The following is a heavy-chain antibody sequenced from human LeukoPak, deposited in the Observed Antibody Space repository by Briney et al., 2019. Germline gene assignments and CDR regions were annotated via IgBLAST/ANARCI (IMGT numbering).Heavy chain of an antibody. D-gene: IGHD2-8*01. CDR3: ARALMTLSDWFDP. CDR2: ISSSSSTI. V-gene: IGHV3-48*01. CDR1: GFTFSSYS. J-gene: IGHJ5*02. Sequence: GGSLRLSCAASGFTFSSYSMNWVRQAPGKGLEWVSYISSSSSTIYYADSVKGRFTISRDNAKNSLYLQMNSLRAEDTAVYYCARALMTLSDWFDPWGQGTLVTVSS.